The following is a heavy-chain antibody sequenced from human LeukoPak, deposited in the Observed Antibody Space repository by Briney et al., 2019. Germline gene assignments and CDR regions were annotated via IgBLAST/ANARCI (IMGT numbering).Heavy chain of an antibody. V-gene: IGHV1-69*13. CDR2: IIPIFGTA. CDR1: GGTFSSYA. J-gene: IGHJ6*02. Sequence: ASVKVSCKASGGTFSSYAISWVRQAPGQGLEWMGGIIPIFGTANYAQKFQGRVTITADESTSTAYMELSSMRSEDTAVYYCARRNSSGYYYYYYYGMDVWGQGTTVTVS. D-gene: IGHD3-22*01. CDR3: ARRNSSGYYYYYYYGMDV.